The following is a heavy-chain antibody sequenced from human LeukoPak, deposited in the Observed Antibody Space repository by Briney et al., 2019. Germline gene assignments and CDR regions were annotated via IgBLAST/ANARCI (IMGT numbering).Heavy chain of an antibody. CDR1: GYTFTSYD. D-gene: IGHD3-22*01. CDR2: MNPNSGNT. Sequence: ASVKVSCKASGYTFTSYDINWVRQATGQGLEWMGWMNPNSGNTGYAQKFQGRVTMTRNTSISTAYMELSSLRSEDTAVYYCATDSSCYHDAFDIWGQGTMVTVSS. J-gene: IGHJ3*02. CDR3: ATDSSCYHDAFDI. V-gene: IGHV1-8*01.